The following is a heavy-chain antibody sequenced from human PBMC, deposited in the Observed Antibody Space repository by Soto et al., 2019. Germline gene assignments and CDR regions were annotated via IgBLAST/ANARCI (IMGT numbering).Heavy chain of an antibody. Sequence: VKVSCKASGGTFSSYAISWVRQAPGQGLEWMGGIIPIFGTANYAQKFQGRVTITADESTSTTYMELSSLRSEDTAVYYCAKSSSGGSAAFDIWGQGTMVTVSS. CDR3: AKSSSGGSAAFDI. CDR2: IIPIFGTA. CDR1: GGTFSSYA. J-gene: IGHJ3*02. D-gene: IGHD2-15*01. V-gene: IGHV1-69*01.